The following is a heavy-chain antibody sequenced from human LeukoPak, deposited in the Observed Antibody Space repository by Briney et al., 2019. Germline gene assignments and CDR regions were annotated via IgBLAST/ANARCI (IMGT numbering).Heavy chain of an antibody. CDR2: ISYDGSNK. Sequence: PGRSLRLSCAASGITFSSYAMHWVRQAPGKGLEWVAVISYDGSNKYYADSVKGRFTISRDNSKNTLYLQMNSLRAEDTAVYYCARGRVVPGSEGWFDPWGQGTLVTVSS. CDR3: ARGRVVPGSEGWFDP. V-gene: IGHV3-30*04. CDR1: GITFSSYA. J-gene: IGHJ5*02. D-gene: IGHD2-2*01.